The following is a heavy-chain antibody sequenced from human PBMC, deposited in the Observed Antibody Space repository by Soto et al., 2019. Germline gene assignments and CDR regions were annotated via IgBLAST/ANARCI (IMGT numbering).Heavy chain of an antibody. Sequence: EVQLLESGGGLVQPGGSLRLSCAASGFTFSSYAMSWVRQAPGKGLEWVSAISGSGGSTYYADSVKGRFTISRDNSKNTLYLQMNSLRAEDTAVYYCAKDLPGSSNYYYYMDVWGKGTTVTVSS. CDR1: GFTFSSYA. V-gene: IGHV3-23*01. CDR3: AKDLPGSSNYYYYMDV. J-gene: IGHJ6*03. CDR2: ISGSGGST. D-gene: IGHD1-26*01.